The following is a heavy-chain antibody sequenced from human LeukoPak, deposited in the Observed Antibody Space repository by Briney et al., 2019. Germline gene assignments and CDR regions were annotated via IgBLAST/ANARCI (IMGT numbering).Heavy chain of an antibody. D-gene: IGHD3-10*01. J-gene: IGHJ5*02. CDR1: GVSVSNYC. Sequence: SETLSLACTVSGVSVSNYCWTWLRQPAGKGLEWTGRICSSGSTIYNPSLKSRVTMSLAMSNNQFSLKLTSVTAADTAIYCCARDRGSDGSDQLDPWGQGILVTDSS. V-gene: IGHV4-4*07. CDR2: ICSSGST. CDR3: ARDRGSDGSDQLDP.